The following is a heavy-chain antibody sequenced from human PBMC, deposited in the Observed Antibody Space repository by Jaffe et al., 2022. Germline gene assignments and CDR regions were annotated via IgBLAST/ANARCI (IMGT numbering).Heavy chain of an antibody. V-gene: IGHV1-2*02. D-gene: IGHD6-13*01. CDR3: ARALSIAAAAPDAFDI. Sequence: QVQLVQSGAEVKKPGASVKVSCKASGYTFTGYYMHWVRQAPGQGLEWMGWINPNSGGTNYAQKFQGRVTMTRDTSISTAYMELSRLRSDDTAVYYCARALSIAAAAPDAFDIWGQGTMVTVSS. J-gene: IGHJ3*02. CDR1: GYTFTGYY. CDR2: INPNSGGT.